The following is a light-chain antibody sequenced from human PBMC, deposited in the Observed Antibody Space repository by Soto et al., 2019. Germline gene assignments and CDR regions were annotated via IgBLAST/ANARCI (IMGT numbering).Light chain of an antibody. J-gene: IGKJ1*01. CDR1: QSVRSY. V-gene: IGKV3-11*01. Sequence: EIVLTQSPATLSLSPGERATLSCRASQSVRSYLAWYQQKPGQAPRLLIYDASNRATGIPARFSGSGSGTDFTLTISSLEPEDFAVYYCQQRSNWPSGAFGQGTKVEIK. CDR2: DAS. CDR3: QQRSNWPSGA.